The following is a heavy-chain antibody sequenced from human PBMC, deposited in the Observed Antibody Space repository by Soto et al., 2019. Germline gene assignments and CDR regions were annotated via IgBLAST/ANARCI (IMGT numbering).Heavy chain of an antibody. D-gene: IGHD3-10*01. V-gene: IGHV5-51*01. Sequence: GESLNISCKGSRYSFTSYWIGLVRQMPGKGLEWMGIIYPGDSDTRYSPSFQGQVTISADKSISTAYLQWSSLKASDTAMYYCARRGLITMVRGVIMAAQYYYYGMDVWGQGTTVTVSS. CDR3: ARRGLITMVRGVIMAAQYYYYGMDV. CDR1: RYSFTSYW. CDR2: IYPGDSDT. J-gene: IGHJ6*02.